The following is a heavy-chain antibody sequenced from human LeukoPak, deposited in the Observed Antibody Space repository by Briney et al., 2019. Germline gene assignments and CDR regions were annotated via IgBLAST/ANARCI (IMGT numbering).Heavy chain of an antibody. CDR3: ARGAGRGSYIYFDY. D-gene: IGHD1-26*01. J-gene: IGHJ4*02. CDR1: GGSISSYY. V-gene: IGHV4-4*07. Sequence: SETLSLTCTVSGGSISSYYWSWIRQPAGKGLEWIGRIYTSGSTNYNPSLKSRVTMSVDTSKNQFSLKLSPVTAADTAVYYCARGAGRGSYIYFDYGGQEPLATVPS. CDR2: IYTSGST.